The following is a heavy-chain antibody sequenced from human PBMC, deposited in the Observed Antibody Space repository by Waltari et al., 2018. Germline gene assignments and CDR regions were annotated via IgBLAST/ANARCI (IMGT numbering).Heavy chain of an antibody. V-gene: IGHV4-34*01. D-gene: IGHD3-16*02. J-gene: IGHJ2*01. Sequence: QVQLRQWGAGLLKPSETLSLTCAVYGGSFSGYYWSWIRQPPGKGLEWIGEINHSGSTSYHPSLKSRVTISVDTSKNQFSLKLSSVTAADTAVYYCARGNYVWGSYRTYWYFDLWGRGTLVTVSS. CDR2: INHSGST. CDR1: GGSFSGYY. CDR3: ARGNYVWGSYRTYWYFDL.